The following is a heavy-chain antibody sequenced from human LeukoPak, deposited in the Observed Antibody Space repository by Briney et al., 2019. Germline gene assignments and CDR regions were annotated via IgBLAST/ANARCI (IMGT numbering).Heavy chain of an antibody. CDR3: AKAYYDTSGRMGGFDY. Sequence: PGGSLRLSCAASGFTFSDYQMSWIRQAPGKGREWVSYISSSSSYTNYADSVKGRFTISRDNAKNSLYLQTNSLRAEDTAVYYCAKAYYDTSGRMGGFDYWGQGTLVTVSS. CDR1: GFTFSDYQ. J-gene: IGHJ4*02. V-gene: IGHV3-11*03. CDR2: ISSSSSYT. D-gene: IGHD3-22*01.